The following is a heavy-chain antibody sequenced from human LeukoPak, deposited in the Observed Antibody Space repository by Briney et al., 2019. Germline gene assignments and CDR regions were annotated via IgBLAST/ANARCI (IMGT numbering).Heavy chain of an antibody. V-gene: IGHV3-30*02. D-gene: IGHD6-19*01. Sequence: GGSLRLSCAAPGFTFSSYGMHWVRQAPGKGLEWVAFIRYDGSNKYYADSVKGRFTISRDNSKNTLYLQMNSLRAEDTAVYYCAKEGIAVAAYYFDYWGQGTLVTVSS. CDR1: GFTFSSYG. CDR2: IRYDGSNK. J-gene: IGHJ4*02. CDR3: AKEGIAVAAYYFDY.